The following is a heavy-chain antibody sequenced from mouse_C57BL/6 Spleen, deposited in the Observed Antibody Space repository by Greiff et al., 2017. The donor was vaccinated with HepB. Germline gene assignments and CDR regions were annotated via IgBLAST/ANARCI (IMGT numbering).Heavy chain of an antibody. CDR2: ISDGGSYT. V-gene: IGHV5-4*01. D-gene: IGHD2-4*01. J-gene: IGHJ4*01. CDR1: GFTFSSYA. Sequence: DVMLVESGGGLVKPGGSLKLSCAASGFTFSSYAMSWVRQTPEKRLEWVATISDGGSYTYYPDNVKGRFTISRDNAKNNLYLQMSHLKSEDTAMYYCARDDDYGNYYAMDYWGQGTSVTVSS. CDR3: ARDDDYGNYYAMDY.